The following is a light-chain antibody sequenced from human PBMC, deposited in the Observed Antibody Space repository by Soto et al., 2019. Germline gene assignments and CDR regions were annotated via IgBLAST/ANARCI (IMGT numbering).Light chain of an antibody. V-gene: IGKV3-20*01. CDR2: GAS. Sequence: EIVLTQSPGTLSLSPGERATLSCRASQSVSSTYLAWYQQKPGQAPRLLIYGASSRATGIPDRFSGSGSGTHFTLTIRRLEPEDFAVYYCQQYGSSPRTFGQGTKLEIK. CDR1: QSVSSTY. CDR3: QQYGSSPRT. J-gene: IGKJ2*01.